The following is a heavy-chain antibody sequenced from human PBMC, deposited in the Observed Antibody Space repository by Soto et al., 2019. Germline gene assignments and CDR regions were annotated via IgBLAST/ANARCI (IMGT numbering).Heavy chain of an antibody. V-gene: IGHV1-8*01. Sequence: ASVKVSCKASGYTLTSYDINWVRQATGQGLEWMGWMNPNSGNTGYAQKFQGRVTMTRNTSISTAYMELSSLRSEDTAVYYCARVEPYSGYERAFDIWGQGTMVTVSS. CDR2: MNPNSGNT. D-gene: IGHD5-12*01. CDR3: ARVEPYSGYERAFDI. J-gene: IGHJ3*02. CDR1: GYTLTSYD.